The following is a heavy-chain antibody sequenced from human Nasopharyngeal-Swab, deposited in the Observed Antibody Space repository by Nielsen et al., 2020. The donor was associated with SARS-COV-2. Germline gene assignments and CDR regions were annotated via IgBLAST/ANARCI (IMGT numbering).Heavy chain of an antibody. CDR1: GFTFDDYA. CDR2: ISWNSCSI. J-gene: IGHJ3*02. V-gene: IGHV3-9*01. Sequence: SLKISCAASGFTFDDYAMHWVRQAPGKGLEWVSGISWNSCSIGYADSVRGRFTISRDNDKNSLYLQMNSLRAEDTALYYCANLGSGWYGDAFNIWVQGTMVTVSS. D-gene: IGHD6-19*01. CDR3: ANLGSGWYGDAFNI.